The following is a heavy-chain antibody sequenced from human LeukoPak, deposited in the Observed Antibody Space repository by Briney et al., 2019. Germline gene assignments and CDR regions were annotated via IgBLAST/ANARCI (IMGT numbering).Heavy chain of an antibody. D-gene: IGHD3-3*01. CDR2: IIPIFGTA. V-gene: IGHV1-69*06. J-gene: IGHJ6*03. Sequence: ASVKVSCKASGGTFSSYAISWVRQAPGQGLEWMGGIIPIFGTANYAQKFQGRVTITADKSTSTAYMELSSLRSEDTAVYYRARGYYTYYYYYYMDVWGKGTTVTVSS. CDR3: ARGYYTYYYYYYMDV. CDR1: GGTFSSYA.